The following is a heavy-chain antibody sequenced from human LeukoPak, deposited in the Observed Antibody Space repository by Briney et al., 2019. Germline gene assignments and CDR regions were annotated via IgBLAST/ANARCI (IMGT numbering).Heavy chain of an antibody. CDR3: ARGGTFGGVIDRDYMDV. Sequence: PSETLSLTCTVSGGSISSSSYYWGWIRQPPGKGLEWIGRIYTSGSTNYNPSLKSRVTISVDTSKNQFSLKLSSVTAADTAVYYCARGGTFGGVIDRDYMDVWGKGTTVTISS. CDR2: IYTSGST. D-gene: IGHD3-16*02. V-gene: IGHV4-39*07. CDR1: GGSISSSSYY. J-gene: IGHJ6*03.